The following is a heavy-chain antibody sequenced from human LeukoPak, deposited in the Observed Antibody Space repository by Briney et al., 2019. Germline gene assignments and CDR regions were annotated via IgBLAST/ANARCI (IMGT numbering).Heavy chain of an antibody. CDR1: GFTFRSHW. CDR3: ARDKDGSLDY. D-gene: IGHD6-25*01. J-gene: IGHJ4*02. V-gene: IGHV3-7*03. Sequence: GGSLRLSCAASGFTFRSHWMTWVRQAPGKGLEWVANIKQGGNDKYYVDSIKGRFTISRDNARNSLYLQMNSLRAEDTAVYYCARDKDGSLDYWGQGTLVTVSP. CDR2: IKQGGNDK.